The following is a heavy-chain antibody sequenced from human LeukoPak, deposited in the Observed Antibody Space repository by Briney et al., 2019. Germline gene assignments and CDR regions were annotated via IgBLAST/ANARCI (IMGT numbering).Heavy chain of an antibody. J-gene: IGHJ5*02. V-gene: IGHV4-31*03. D-gene: IGHD3-22*01. Sequence: TLSLTCTVSGGSISSGGYYWSWIRQHPGKGLEWIGYIYYSGSTYYNPSLKSRVTISVDTSKNQFSLKLSSVTAADTAVYYCAREGTYYYDSSGYRWFDPWGQGTLVTVSS. CDR2: IYYSGST. CDR3: AREGTYYYDSSGYRWFDP. CDR1: GGSISSGGYY.